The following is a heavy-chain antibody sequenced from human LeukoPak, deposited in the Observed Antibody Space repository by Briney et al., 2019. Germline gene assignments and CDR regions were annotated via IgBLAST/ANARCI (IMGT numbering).Heavy chain of an antibody. Sequence: GGSLRLSCAASGFTFSSYWMNWVRQAPGKGLVWVSRIASDGSSTTYADSVKGRFSISRDNAKNTLYLQMDSLRVEDTAVYYCARGRPHGNDYWGQGTLVTVSS. D-gene: IGHD4-23*01. CDR2: IASDGSST. J-gene: IGHJ4*02. V-gene: IGHV3-74*01. CDR3: ARGRPHGNDY. CDR1: GFTFSSYW.